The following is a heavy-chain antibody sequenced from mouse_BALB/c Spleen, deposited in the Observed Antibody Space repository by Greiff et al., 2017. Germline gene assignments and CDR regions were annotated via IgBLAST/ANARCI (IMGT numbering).Heavy chain of an antibody. D-gene: IGHD2-3*01. CDR3: ARDSIYDGYYVENFDY. CDR2: IRNKANGYTT. CDR1: GFTFTDYY. Sequence: EVMLVESGGGLVQPGGSLRLSCATSGFTFTDYYMSWVRQPPGKALEWLGFIRNKANGYTTEYSASVKGRFTISRDNSQSILYLQMNTLRAEDSATYYCARDSIYDGYYVENFDYWGQGTTLTVSS. J-gene: IGHJ2*01. V-gene: IGHV7-3*02.